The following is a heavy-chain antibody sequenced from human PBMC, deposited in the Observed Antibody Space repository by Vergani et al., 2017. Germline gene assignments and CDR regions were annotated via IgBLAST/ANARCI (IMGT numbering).Heavy chain of an antibody. D-gene: IGHD2-15*01. CDR2: ISYDGSNK. J-gene: IGHJ4*02. CDR1: EFTFSSYG. CDR3: AKGREGGGSCLDY. Sequence: VQLVESGGGLVQPGRSLRLSCAASEFTFSSYGMHWVRQAPGKGLEWVAVISYDGSNKYYADSVKGRFTISRDNSKNMLYLQMNSLRAEDTAVYYCAKGREGGGSCLDYWGQGTLVTVSS. V-gene: IGHV3-30*18.